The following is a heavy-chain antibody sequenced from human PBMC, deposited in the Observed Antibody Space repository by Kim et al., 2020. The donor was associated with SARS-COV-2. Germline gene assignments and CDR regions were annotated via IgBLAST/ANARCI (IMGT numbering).Heavy chain of an antibody. V-gene: IGHV6-1*01. CDR2: TYYRSKWYN. CDR1: GDSVSSNSAA. Sequence: SQTLSLTCAISGDSVSSNSAAWNWIRQSPSRGLEWLGRTYYRSKWYNDYAVSVKSRITINPDTSKNQFSLQLNSVTPEDTAVYYCARGCYDFWSGYPRECWVDPWGQGTLVTVSS. D-gene: IGHD3-3*01. CDR3: ARGCYDFWSGYPRECWVDP. J-gene: IGHJ5*02.